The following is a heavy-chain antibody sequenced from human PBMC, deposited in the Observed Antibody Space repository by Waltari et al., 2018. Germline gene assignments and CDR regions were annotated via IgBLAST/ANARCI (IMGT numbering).Heavy chain of an antibody. CDR2: IKQDGSEK. CDR3: ARSLGPLWSGYKGY. D-gene: IGHD3-3*01. V-gene: IGHV3-7*01. J-gene: IGHJ4*02. CDR1: GFTFSDYW. Sequence: EVQLVESGGGLVQPGGSLRLSCAASGFTFSDYWMSWVRQAPGKGLGGVANIKQDGSEKDYVDSVKGRFTVSRDNAKNSLYLQMNSLRAEDTAVYYCARSLGPLWSGYKGYWGQGTLVTVSS.